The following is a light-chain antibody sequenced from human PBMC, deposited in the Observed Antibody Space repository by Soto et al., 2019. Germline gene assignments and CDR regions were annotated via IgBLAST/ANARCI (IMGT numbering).Light chain of an antibody. CDR3: LQHKTFPWT. CDR2: SAS. CDR1: QDIGND. J-gene: IGKJ1*01. Sequence: DIQVTQSPSSLSASVGDRVTITCRASQDIGNDLGWYQQEPGKAPRRLIYSASNVQSGVPSRFSGSRSGTEFTLTISSLQPEDFVTYHCLQHKTFPWTFRQGTNVEMK. V-gene: IGKV1-17*01.